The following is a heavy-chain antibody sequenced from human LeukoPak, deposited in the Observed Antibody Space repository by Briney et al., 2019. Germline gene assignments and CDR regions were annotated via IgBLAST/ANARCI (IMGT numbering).Heavy chain of an antibody. CDR2: IIPILGIT. D-gene: IGHD3-22*01. Sequence: ASVKVSCKASGGTFSSYAISWVRQAPGQGLEWMGRIIPILGITNYAQKFQGRVTITADKSTSTAYMELSSLRSEDTAVYYCASREYDNSNYYLYYFDYWGRGTLVTVSS. CDR3: ASREYDNSNYYLYYFDY. V-gene: IGHV1-69*04. J-gene: IGHJ4*02. CDR1: GGTFSSYA.